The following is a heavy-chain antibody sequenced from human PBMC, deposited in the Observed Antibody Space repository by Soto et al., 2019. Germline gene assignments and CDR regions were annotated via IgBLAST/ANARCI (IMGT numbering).Heavy chain of an antibody. V-gene: IGHV4-30-4*01. D-gene: IGHD5-18*01. Sequence: QVQLQESGPGLVKPSQTLSLTCTVSGGSISSGDYYWSWIRQPPGKGLEWIGYIYYSGSTYYNPSLKRRVTTSVDTSTTQFSRKLSSVTAADTAVYYCARASPVVTDVWGQGTTVTVSS. CDR1: GGSISSGDYY. J-gene: IGHJ6*02. CDR2: IYYSGST. CDR3: ARASPVVTDV.